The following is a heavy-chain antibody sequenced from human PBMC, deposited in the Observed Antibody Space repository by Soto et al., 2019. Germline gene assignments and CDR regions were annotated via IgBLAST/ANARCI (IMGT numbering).Heavy chain of an antibody. V-gene: IGHV1-2*02. CDR3: ARESGGATATLDYYYFYMDV. Sequence: QVQLVQSGAEVRKPGASVKVSCKTSGDSFNAYYLHWVRQAPGQGLEWLGWINPNGGATKYAQKFRGRVAMTRDPSIRTAYMELTSLRSDDTAIYFCARESGGATATLDYYYFYMDVWGQGTTVTVSS. J-gene: IGHJ6*03. CDR2: INPNGGAT. CDR1: GDSFNAYY. D-gene: IGHD5-12*01.